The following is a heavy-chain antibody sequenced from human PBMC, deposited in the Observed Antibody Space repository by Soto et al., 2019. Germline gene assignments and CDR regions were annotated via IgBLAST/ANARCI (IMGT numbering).Heavy chain of an antibody. J-gene: IGHJ4*02. V-gene: IGHV4-34*01. CDR1: GGSFSGYY. CDR3: ARLRYFSSADLDY. D-gene: IGHD3-9*01. Sequence: SETLSLTCAVYGGSFSGYYWSWIRQPPGKGLEWIGEINHSGSANYNPSLKSRVTISVDTSKNQFSLKLSSVTAADTAVYYCARLRYFSSADLDYWGQGTLVTVSS. CDR2: INHSGSA.